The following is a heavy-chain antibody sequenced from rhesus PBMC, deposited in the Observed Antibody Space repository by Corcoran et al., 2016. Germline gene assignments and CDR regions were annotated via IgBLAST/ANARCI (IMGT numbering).Heavy chain of an antibody. V-gene: IGHV3-38*01. D-gene: IGHD5-12*01. CDR3: ARSSATVKGVFDY. J-gene: IGHJ4*01. Sequence: LSCAVSGFTFSDYYMDWVRQAPGKGLEWVGRIRNKANSYTTEYAASVKGRFTISRDDSKNTLYLQMSSLKTEDTAVYYCARSSATVKGVFDYWGQGVLVTVSS. CDR2: IRNKANSYTT. CDR1: GFTFSDYY.